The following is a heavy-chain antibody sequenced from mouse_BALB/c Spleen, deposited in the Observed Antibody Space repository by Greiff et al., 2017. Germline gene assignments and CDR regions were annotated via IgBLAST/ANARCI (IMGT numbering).Heavy chain of an antibody. CDR3: ERVGQVSY. V-gene: IGHV3-1*02. Sequence: EVQLQQSGPDLVQPSQSLSLTCTVSGYSITSGNRWYWIRQVPGNKLEWMGYIHYSGSTNYNPSLKSRISITRDTSKNQVFLQLNSVTTEDTATYYCERVGQVSYWGQGTLVTVSA. J-gene: IGHJ3*01. D-gene: IGHD6-1*01. CDR1: GYSITSGNR. CDR2: IHYSGST.